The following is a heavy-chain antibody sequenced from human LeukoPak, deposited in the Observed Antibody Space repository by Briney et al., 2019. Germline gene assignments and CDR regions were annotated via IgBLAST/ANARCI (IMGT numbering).Heavy chain of an antibody. CDR2: ISSSSSYT. CDR1: GFTFSDYY. V-gene: IGHV3-11*06. Sequence: GGSVRLSCAVSGFTFSDYYMSWIRQAPGKGLEWVSYISSSSSYTNYADSVKGRFTISRDNAKNSLYLHMNSLRAEDTAVYYCARDKGRYFDWLLPHDAFDIWGQGTMVTVSS. J-gene: IGHJ3*02. CDR3: ARDKGRYFDWLLPHDAFDI. D-gene: IGHD3-9*01.